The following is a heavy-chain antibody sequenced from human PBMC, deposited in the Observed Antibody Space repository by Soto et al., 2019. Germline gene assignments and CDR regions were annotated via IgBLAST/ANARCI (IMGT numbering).Heavy chain of an antibody. CDR1: GFTVSSNY. Sequence: EVQLVESGGGLVQPGGSLRLSCAASGFTVSSNYMSWVRQAPGKGLEWVSVIYSGGSTYYADSVKGRFTISRDNSKNTLYLQMNSLRAEDTAVYYCARDRIAVAGNPEYFQHWGQRTLVTVSS. V-gene: IGHV3-66*01. CDR3: ARDRIAVAGNPEYFQH. CDR2: IYSGGST. J-gene: IGHJ1*01. D-gene: IGHD6-19*01.